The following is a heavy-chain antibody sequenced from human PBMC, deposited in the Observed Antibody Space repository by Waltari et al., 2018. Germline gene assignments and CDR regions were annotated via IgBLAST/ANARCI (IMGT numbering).Heavy chain of an antibody. CDR3: ASWIAAAGGNWFDP. J-gene: IGHJ5*02. Sequence: QVQLQESGPGLVKPSATLSLTGTVSGGSISSYSWSGIRQPPGKGLEWIGYIYYSGSTNYNPSLKSRVTISVDTSKNQFSLKLSSVTAADTAVYYCASWIAAAGGNWFDPWGQGTLVTVSS. CDR1: GGSISSYS. D-gene: IGHD6-13*01. CDR2: IYYSGST. V-gene: IGHV4-59*01.